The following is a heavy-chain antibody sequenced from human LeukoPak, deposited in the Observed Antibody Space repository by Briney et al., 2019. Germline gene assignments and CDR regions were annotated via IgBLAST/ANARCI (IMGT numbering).Heavy chain of an antibody. J-gene: IGHJ4*02. D-gene: IGHD4-17*01. CDR2: IYYSGST. Sequence: PSETLSLTCTVSGGSISSYYWSWIRQPPGKGLEWIGYIYYSGSTNYNPFLKSRVTISVDTSKNQFSLKLSSVTAADTAVYYCASLDYGDYYFDYWGQGTLVTVSS. CDR3: ASLDYGDYYFDY. CDR1: GGSISSYY. V-gene: IGHV4-59*01.